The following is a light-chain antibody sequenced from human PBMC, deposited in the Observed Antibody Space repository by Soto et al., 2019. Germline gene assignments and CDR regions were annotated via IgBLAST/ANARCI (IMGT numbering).Light chain of an antibody. V-gene: IGKV1-5*03. J-gene: IGKJ1*01. CDR3: QQYNTYLWT. Sequence: DIQMTQSPSTMFASVGDRVTITCRASQSIGSWLAWYQEKPGKAPKVLIYKASTLQSGVPSRFSGSGSGTEFTLTISGLQPDDSAIYYCQQYNTYLWTFGQGTKVAIK. CDR1: QSIGSW. CDR2: KAS.